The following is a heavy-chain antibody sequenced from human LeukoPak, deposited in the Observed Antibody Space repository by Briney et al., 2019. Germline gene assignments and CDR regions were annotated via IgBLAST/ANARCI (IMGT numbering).Heavy chain of an antibody. V-gene: IGHV1-18*01. CDR3: ARGMITIFPFDY. CDR2: ISTYNGNT. J-gene: IGHJ4*02. CDR1: GYTFTSYG. D-gene: IGHD3-3*01. Sequence: GASVKVSCKASGYTFTSYGISWVRQAPGQGLEWVGWISTYNGNTNYAQKFQGRVTLTRDTSTSTAYMELRSLRSDDTAVYCCARGMITIFPFDYWGQGTLVTVSS.